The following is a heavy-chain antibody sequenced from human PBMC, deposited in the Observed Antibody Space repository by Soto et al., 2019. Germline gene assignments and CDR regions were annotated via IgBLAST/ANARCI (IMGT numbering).Heavy chain of an antibody. Sequence: PGESLKISCKGSGYSFTSYWIGWVRQMPGKGLEWMGIIYPGDSDTRYSPSLQGQVTISADKSISTAYLQWSSLKASDTAMYYCARPKRGWLQFGVHAFDIWGQGTMVTVSS. D-gene: IGHD5-12*01. CDR2: IYPGDSDT. V-gene: IGHV5-51*01. CDR1: GYSFTSYW. CDR3: ARPKRGWLQFGVHAFDI. J-gene: IGHJ3*02.